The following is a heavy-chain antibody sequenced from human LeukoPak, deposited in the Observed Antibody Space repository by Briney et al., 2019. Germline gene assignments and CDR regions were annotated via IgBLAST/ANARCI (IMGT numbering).Heavy chain of an antibody. D-gene: IGHD7-27*01. J-gene: IGHJ3*02. V-gene: IGHV1-2*02. Sequence: ASVKVSCKASGYTFTGYYMHWVRQAPGQGLEWMGWINPNSGGTNYAQKFQGRVTITADKTTRTAYMELSSLRSEDTAVYYCARERSENWGSLTYAYDIWGQGTMVTVSS. CDR1: GYTFTGYY. CDR3: ARERSENWGSLTYAYDI. CDR2: INPNSGGT.